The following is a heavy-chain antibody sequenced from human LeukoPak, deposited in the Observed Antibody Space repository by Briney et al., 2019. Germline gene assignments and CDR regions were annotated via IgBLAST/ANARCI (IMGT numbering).Heavy chain of an antibody. J-gene: IGHJ4*02. CDR3: ARRGAPVAGTGLDY. CDR1: GYSISSGYY. Sequence: PSETLSLTCAVSGYSISSGYYWGGIRQPPGKGLEWIGSIYHSGSTHYNPSLKSRVTISVDTSKNQFSLKLSSVTAADTAVYYCARRGAPVAGTGLDYWGQGTLVTVSS. D-gene: IGHD6-19*01. V-gene: IGHV4-38-2*01. CDR2: IYHSGST.